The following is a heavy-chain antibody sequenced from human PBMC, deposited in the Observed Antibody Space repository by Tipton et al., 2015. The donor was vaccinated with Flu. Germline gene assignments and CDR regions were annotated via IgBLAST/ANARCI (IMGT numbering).Heavy chain of an antibody. CDR1: GSSIGGAYC. CDR3: ARRDYSNYVSEPKNWFDP. D-gene: IGHD4-11*01. CDR2: ICPGSI. V-gene: IGHV4-38-2*01. J-gene: IGHJ5*02. Sequence: TLSLTCSVSGSSIGGAYCWGWIRQPPRKGLQWIGNICPGSIYYNPSLKSRLTLSLDTSRIQFSLRLKSVTAADTAVYYCARRDYSNYVSEPKNWFDPWGQGTLVTVSS.